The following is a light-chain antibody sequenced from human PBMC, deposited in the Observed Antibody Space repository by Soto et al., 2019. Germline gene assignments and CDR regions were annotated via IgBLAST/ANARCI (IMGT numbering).Light chain of an antibody. CDR3: QQYNSYPIT. Sequence: DIQMTQSPSTLSASVGDRVTITCRASQSISSWLAWYQQKPGKTPKLLIYDASSLESGVPSRFSGSESGTEFTLTIISLQPDDFATYYCQQYNSYPITFGQGTRLEIK. CDR1: QSISSW. CDR2: DAS. J-gene: IGKJ5*01. V-gene: IGKV1-5*01.